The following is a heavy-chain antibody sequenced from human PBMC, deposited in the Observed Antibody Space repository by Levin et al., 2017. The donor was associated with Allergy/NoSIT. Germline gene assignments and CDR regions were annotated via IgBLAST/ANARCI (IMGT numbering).Heavy chain of an antibody. Sequence: AGGSLRLSCAASGFTFSDYSMNWVRQAPGKGLEWVSSISPNSNYIYYADSLKGRFTISRDNAQSSVFLTMNSMRAEDTALYYCARSGSPDYWGQRTLVTVSS. J-gene: IGHJ4*02. CDR2: ISPNSNYI. D-gene: IGHD3-22*01. V-gene: IGHV3-21*01. CDR3: ARSGSPDY. CDR1: GFTFSDYS.